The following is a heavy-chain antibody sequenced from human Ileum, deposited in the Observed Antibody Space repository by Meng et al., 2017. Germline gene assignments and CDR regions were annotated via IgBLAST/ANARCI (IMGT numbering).Heavy chain of an antibody. CDR3: ARGVVTYYDSSTLTWFDP. J-gene: IGHJ5*02. CDR2: IYHSGIT. D-gene: IGHD3-22*01. CDR1: GGSISGGNYF. Sequence: QVQLPESGPGLVKPSQTLSLTCTVSGGSISGGNYFWSWIRQHPEKGLEWIGYIYHSGITYYSPSLKSRLTISVDTSKNQFSLKLSSVTAADTAIYYCARGVVTYYDSSTLTWFDPWGQGALVTVSS. V-gene: IGHV4-31*03.